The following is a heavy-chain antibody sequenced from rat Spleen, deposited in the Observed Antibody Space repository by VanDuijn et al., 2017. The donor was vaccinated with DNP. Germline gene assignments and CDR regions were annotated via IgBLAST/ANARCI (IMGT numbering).Heavy chain of an antibody. CDR1: GFTFSDHY. D-gene: IGHD4-4*01. CDR3: ARCNSGCSAMDA. J-gene: IGHJ4*01. V-gene: IGHV5-22*01. CDR2: ISYDGGSA. Sequence: EVQLVESGGGLVQPGRSLKLSCAASGFTFSDHYMAWVRQAPTKGLEWVTYISYDGGSANYGESVKGRFTISRDNGKSTLYLEMNSLRSEDMATYYCARCNSGCSAMDAWGQGTSVTVSS.